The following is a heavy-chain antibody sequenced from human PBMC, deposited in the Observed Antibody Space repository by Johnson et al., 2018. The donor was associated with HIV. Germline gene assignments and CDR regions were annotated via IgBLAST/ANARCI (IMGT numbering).Heavy chain of an antibody. Sequence: VQLVESGGGVVQPGRSLRLSCAASGFTFSSYAMHWVRQAPGKGLEYVSAISSNGGSTYYANSVTGRFTISRDNSKNTLYLQMNSLRAEDTAVYYCSRGLAADAFDIWGQGTMVTVSS. CDR1: GFTFSSYA. V-gene: IGHV3-64*01. CDR3: SRGLAADAFDI. D-gene: IGHD6-13*01. CDR2: ISSNGGST. J-gene: IGHJ3*02.